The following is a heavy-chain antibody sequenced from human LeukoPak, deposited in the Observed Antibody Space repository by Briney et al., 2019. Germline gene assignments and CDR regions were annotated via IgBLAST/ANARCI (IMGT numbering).Heavy chain of an antibody. CDR3: ARGRYYYDSSGYYPMGFDP. J-gene: IGHJ5*02. D-gene: IGHD3-22*01. Sequence: PGRSLRLSCAASGFTFSSYGMHWVRQAPGKGLEWVAVIWYDGSNKYYADSVKGRFTISRDNSKNTLYLQMNSLRAEDTAVYYCARGRYYYDSSGYYPMGFDPWGQGTLVTVSS. CDR2: IWYDGSNK. V-gene: IGHV3-33*01. CDR1: GFTFSSYG.